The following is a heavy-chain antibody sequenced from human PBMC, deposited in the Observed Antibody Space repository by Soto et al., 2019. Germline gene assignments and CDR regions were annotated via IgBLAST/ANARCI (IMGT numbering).Heavy chain of an antibody. J-gene: IGHJ5*02. CDR3: ARAEERITIFGVVIRFDP. V-gene: IGHV4-4*07. CDR2: IYTSGST. D-gene: IGHD3-3*01. CDR1: GGSISSYY. Sequence: KPSETLSLTCTVSGGSISSYYWSWIRQPAGKGLEWIGRIYTSGSTNYNPSLKSRVTMSVDTSKNQFSLKLSSVTAADTAVYYCARAEERITIFGVVIRFDPWGQGTLVTVSS.